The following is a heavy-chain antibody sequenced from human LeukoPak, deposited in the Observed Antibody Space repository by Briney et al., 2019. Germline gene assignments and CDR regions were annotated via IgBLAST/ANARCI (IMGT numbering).Heavy chain of an antibody. J-gene: IGHJ4*02. D-gene: IGHD4-23*01. CDR1: GFSFSSSW. Sequence: GGSLRLSCTASGFSFSSSWMSWVRQAPGKGLEWVANIKYDGSEKYYVDSVKGRFTISRDNAKNSLYLQMDSLGAEDTAVYYCAIDYGGGYFDYWGQGTLVTVSS. CDR2: IKYDGSEK. V-gene: IGHV3-7*01. CDR3: AIDYGGGYFDY.